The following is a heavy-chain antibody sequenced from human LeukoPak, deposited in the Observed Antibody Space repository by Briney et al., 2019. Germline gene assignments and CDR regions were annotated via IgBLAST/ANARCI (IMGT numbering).Heavy chain of an antibody. Sequence: GASVKVSCKASGYTFTSYSISWVRQAPGQGLEWMGWISAYNGNTNYAQKLQGRVTMTTDTSTSTAYMELRSLRSDDTAVYYCARASDPAYYYYGMDVWGQGTTVTVSS. CDR3: ARASDPAYYYYGMDV. CDR2: ISAYNGNT. J-gene: IGHJ6*02. CDR1: GYTFTSYS. V-gene: IGHV1-18*01.